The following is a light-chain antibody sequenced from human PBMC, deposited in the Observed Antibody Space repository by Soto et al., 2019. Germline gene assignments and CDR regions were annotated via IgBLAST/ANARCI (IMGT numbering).Light chain of an antibody. CDR3: QQYGSSPT. Sequence: EIVLTQSPGTLSLSPGERPTLSCRASQSVSSSYLAWYQQKPGXAPXXLIYGASSRATGIPDRFIGSGSGTEFPLPISRLEPEDFAVDDCQQYGSSPTFGQGTKVDIK. CDR2: GAS. V-gene: IGKV3-20*01. J-gene: IGKJ1*01. CDR1: QSVSSSY.